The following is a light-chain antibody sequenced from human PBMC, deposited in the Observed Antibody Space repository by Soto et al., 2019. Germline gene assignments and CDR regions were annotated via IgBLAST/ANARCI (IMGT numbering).Light chain of an antibody. Sequence: QSALTQPASVSGSPGQSITISCTGTSRDIGGYNYVSWYQQHPGKAPKLMIYEVSNRPSGVSNRFSGSKSGNTASLTISGLQAEDEADYYCSSYTDISTRVFGGGTKLTVL. CDR3: SSYTDISTRV. J-gene: IGLJ3*02. CDR2: EVS. CDR1: SRDIGGYNY. V-gene: IGLV2-14*01.